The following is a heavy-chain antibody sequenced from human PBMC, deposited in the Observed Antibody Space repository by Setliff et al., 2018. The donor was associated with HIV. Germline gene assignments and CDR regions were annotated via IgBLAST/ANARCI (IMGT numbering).Heavy chain of an antibody. CDR3: ARDAGAPGRGNPLDY. V-gene: IGHV1-2*02. CDR2: ISPDSGDT. J-gene: IGHJ4*02. D-gene: IGHD3-10*01. Sequence: ASVKVSCKTSGYTFIDNYIHWVRQAPGQGVEWVGKISPDSGDTFYAQKFQGRVTLTRDTSITTAYMELSTWRDDDTAVYYCARDAGAPGRGNPLDYWGQGTLVTVSS. CDR1: GYTFIDNY.